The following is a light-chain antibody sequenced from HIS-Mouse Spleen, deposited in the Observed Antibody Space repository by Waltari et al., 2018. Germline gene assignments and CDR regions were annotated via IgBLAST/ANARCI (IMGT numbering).Light chain of an antibody. CDR3: AAWDDSLSGPWV. CDR2: RNN. J-gene: IGLJ3*02. CDR1: SSTIRSNY. Sequence: QSVLTQPPSASGTPGQRVTISCSGSSSTIRSNYVYWSQQLPGTAPKLLIYRNNQRPSGVPDRFSGSKSGTSASLAISGLRSEDEADYYCAAWDDSLSGPWVFGGGTKLTVL. V-gene: IGLV1-47*01.